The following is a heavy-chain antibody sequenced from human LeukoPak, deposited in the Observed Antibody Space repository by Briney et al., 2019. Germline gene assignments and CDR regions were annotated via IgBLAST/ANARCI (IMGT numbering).Heavy chain of an antibody. CDR3: ARSYRGVVRGVIDY. CDR2: IWYDGSNK. Sequence: GGSLRLSCAASGFTFSSYGMHWVRQAPGKGLEWVAVIWYDGSNKYYADSVKGRFTISRDNSKNTLYLQMNSLRAEDTAVYYCARSYRGVVRGVIDYWGQGTLVTVSS. D-gene: IGHD3-10*01. CDR1: GFTFSSYG. V-gene: IGHV3-33*01. J-gene: IGHJ4*02.